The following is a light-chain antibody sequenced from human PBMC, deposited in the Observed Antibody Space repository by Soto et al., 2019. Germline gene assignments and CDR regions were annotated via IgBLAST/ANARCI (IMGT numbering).Light chain of an antibody. Sequence: QSALTQPASVSGSLGQSITISCTGSSSDVGTYYFVSWYQQHPGKVPKLMIYEGTKRPSGVSDRFSGSKSGNTASMTISGLQAEDEANYYCSSYTSSSTNWVFGGGTKLTVL. CDR3: SSYTSSSTNWV. J-gene: IGLJ3*02. CDR2: EGT. CDR1: SSDVGTYYF. V-gene: IGLV2-14*02.